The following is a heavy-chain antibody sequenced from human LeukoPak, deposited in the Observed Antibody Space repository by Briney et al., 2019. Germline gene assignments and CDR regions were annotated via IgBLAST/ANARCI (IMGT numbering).Heavy chain of an antibody. Sequence: GASVKVSCKASGYTFTSYGISWVRQAPRQGLEWMGWINPNSGGTNYAQKFQGRVTMTRDTSISTAYMELSRLRSDDTAVYYCARGPHRYYYDSSGYILPYDYWGQGTLVTVSS. J-gene: IGHJ4*02. CDR3: ARGPHRYYYDSSGYILPYDY. CDR1: GYTFTSYG. V-gene: IGHV1-2*02. CDR2: INPNSGGT. D-gene: IGHD3-22*01.